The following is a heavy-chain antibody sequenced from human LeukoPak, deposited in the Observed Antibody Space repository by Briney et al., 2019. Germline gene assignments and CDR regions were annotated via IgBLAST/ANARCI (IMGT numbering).Heavy chain of an antibody. CDR3: SSQSVATLATWLDV. CDR2: IKSKTDGGTT. CDR1: GGSISNSY. J-gene: IGHJ6*02. D-gene: IGHD1-26*01. V-gene: IGHV3-15*01. Sequence: GGSLTLSCTVSGGSISNSYWRWVRQAPGKGLEWVGRIKSKTDGGTTDYAAPVKGRFTISRDDSKNTLYLERNSLKTEDTGVYYSSSQSVATLATWLDVWGQGTTVTVYS.